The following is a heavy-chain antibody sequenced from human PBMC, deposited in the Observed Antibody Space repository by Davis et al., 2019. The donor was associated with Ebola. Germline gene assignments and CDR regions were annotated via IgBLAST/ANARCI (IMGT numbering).Heavy chain of an antibody. J-gene: IGHJ6*02. CDR3: AKDHLGPWVYYGMDV. Sequence: GGSLRLSCAASGFTFSSYSMSWVRQAPGKGLEWVSGISGSAASTYYTDSVKGRFTISRDNSKKTLYLQMNSLRDEDTAVYYCAKDHLGPWVYYGMDVWGQGTTVTVSS. CDR2: ISGSAAST. V-gene: IGHV3-23*01. CDR1: GFTFSSYS. D-gene: IGHD1-26*01.